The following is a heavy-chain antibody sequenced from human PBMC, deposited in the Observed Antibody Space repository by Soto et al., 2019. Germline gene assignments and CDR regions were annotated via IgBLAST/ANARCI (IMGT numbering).Heavy chain of an antibody. V-gene: IGHV4-39*01. CDR1: GGSISSSSYY. Sequence: SETLSLTCTVSGGSISSSSYYWGWIRQPPGKGLEWIGSIYYSGSTYYNPSLKSRVTISVDTSKNQFSLKLSSVTAADTAVYYCARHRRFGYCSSTSCPDYGMDVWGQGTTVTVSS. CDR2: IYYSGST. J-gene: IGHJ6*02. D-gene: IGHD2-2*01. CDR3: ARHRRFGYCSSTSCPDYGMDV.